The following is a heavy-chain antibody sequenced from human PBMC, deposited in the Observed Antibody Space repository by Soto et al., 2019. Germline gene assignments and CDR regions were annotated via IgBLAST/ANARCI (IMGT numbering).Heavy chain of an antibody. CDR3: ASHYYDSSGYQTSVDYYGMDV. CDR1: GGSISSYY. V-gene: IGHV4-59*01. D-gene: IGHD3-22*01. J-gene: IGHJ6*02. Sequence: TSETLSLTCTVSGGSISSYYWSWIRQPPGKGLEWIGYIYYSGSTNYNPSLKSRVTISVDTSKNQFSLKLSSVTAADTAVYYCASHYYDSSGYQTSVDYYGMDVWGQGTTVTVS. CDR2: IYYSGST.